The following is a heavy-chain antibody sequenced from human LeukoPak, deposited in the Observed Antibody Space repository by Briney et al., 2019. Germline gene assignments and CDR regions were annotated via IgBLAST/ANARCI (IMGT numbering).Heavy chain of an antibody. CDR3: AGGNSMDV. D-gene: IGHD1/OR15-1a*01. Sequence: PGGSLRLSCAVSGFPFSNSWMYWVRQAPGKGLEGVANIKSDGSGISYVDSVKGRFIISRDNARNSLYLQMNSLRVEDTAVYFCAGGNSMDVWGKGTAVTVPS. J-gene: IGHJ6*04. CDR1: GFPFSNSW. CDR2: IKSDGSGI. V-gene: IGHV3-7*03.